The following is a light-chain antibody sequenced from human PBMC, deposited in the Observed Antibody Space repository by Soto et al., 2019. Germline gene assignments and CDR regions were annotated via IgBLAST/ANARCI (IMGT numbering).Light chain of an antibody. CDR3: QNYYSAPRT. V-gene: IGKV1-27*01. J-gene: IGKJ4*01. CDR1: QAISNY. Sequence: DIQMTQSPSSLPASVGDRVTITCRASQAISNYVAWYQQRPEGVPKLLIYAASTWPSGVPSRFSGNGSGTDFSLTISSLQTEDVATYYCQNYYSAPRTFGGGTRVELK. CDR2: AAS.